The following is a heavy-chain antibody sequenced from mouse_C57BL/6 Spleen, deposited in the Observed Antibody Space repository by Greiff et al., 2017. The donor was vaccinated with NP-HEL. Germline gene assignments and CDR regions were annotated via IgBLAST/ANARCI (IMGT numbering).Heavy chain of an antibody. V-gene: IGHV1-81*01. J-gene: IGHJ3*01. Sequence: VQLQQSGAELARPGASVKLSCKASGYTFTSYGISWVKQRPGQGLEWIGEIYPRSGNTYYNEKFKGKATLTADTSSSTAYMELRSLTSEDSAVYFCARGRNYDSNYEFAYWGQGTLVTVSA. CDR3: ARGRNYDSNYEFAY. CDR1: GYTFTSYG. CDR2: IYPRSGNT. D-gene: IGHD2-5*01.